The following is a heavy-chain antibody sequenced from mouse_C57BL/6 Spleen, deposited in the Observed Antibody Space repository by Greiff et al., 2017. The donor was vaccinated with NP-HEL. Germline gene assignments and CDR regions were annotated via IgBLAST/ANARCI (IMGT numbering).Heavy chain of an antibody. Sequence: VQLKESGGGLVKPGGSLKLSCAASGFTFSDYGMHWVRQAPEKGLEWVAYISSGSSTIYYADTVKGRFTISRDNAKNTLFLQMTSLRSEDTAMYYCAIDGYYNYYYAMDYWGQGTSVTVSS. D-gene: IGHD2-3*01. J-gene: IGHJ4*01. CDR3: AIDGYYNYYYAMDY. CDR1: GFTFSDYG. CDR2: ISSGSSTI. V-gene: IGHV5-17*01.